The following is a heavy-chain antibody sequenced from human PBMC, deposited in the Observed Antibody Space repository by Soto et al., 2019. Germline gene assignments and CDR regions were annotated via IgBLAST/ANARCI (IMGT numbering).Heavy chain of an antibody. J-gene: IGHJ5*02. CDR2: IYYSGST. V-gene: IGHV4-31*03. CDR3: ARDYGGNSWFDP. CDR1: GGSISSGGYY. Sequence: SETLSLTCTVSGGSISSGGYYWSWIRQHPGKGLEWIGYIYYSGSTYYNPSLKSRVTISVDTSKNQFSLKLSSVTAADTAVYYCARDYGGNSWFDPWGQGTLVTVSS. D-gene: IGHD4-17*01.